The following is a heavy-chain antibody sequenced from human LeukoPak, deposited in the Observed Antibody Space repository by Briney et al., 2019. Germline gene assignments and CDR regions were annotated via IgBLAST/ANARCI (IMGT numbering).Heavy chain of an antibody. Sequence: GGSLRLSCAASGFSFSSYWMSWVRQAPGKGLEWVGRIKSKTDGGTTDYAAPVKGRFTISRDDSKNTLYLQMNSLKTEDTAVYYCTTEEKRYYYDSSGYWHRYWGQGTLVTVSS. CDR1: GFSFSSYW. CDR3: TTEEKRYYYDSSGYWHRY. D-gene: IGHD3-22*01. J-gene: IGHJ4*02. V-gene: IGHV3-15*01. CDR2: IKSKTDGGTT.